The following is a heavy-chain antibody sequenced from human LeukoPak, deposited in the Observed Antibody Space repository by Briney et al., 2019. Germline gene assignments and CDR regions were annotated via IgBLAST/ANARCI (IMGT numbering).Heavy chain of an antibody. CDR1: GGSISSSSYY. J-gene: IGHJ4*02. CDR2: IYYSGST. D-gene: IGHD6-19*01. V-gene: IGHV4-39*07. Sequence: SETLSLTCTVSGGSISSSSYYWGWIRQPPGKGLEWIGSIYYSGSTYYNPSLKSRVTISVDTSKNQFSLKLSSVTAADTAVYYCARHYSSGWQPPDYWGQGTLVTVSS. CDR3: ARHYSSGWQPPDY.